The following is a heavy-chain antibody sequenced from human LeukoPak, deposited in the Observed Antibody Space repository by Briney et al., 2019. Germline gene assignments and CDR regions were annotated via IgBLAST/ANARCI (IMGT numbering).Heavy chain of an antibody. J-gene: IGHJ4*02. CDR3: ARANIDGYFDY. V-gene: IGHV4-30-2*01. CDR2: IYHSGST. Sequence: SQTLSLTCAVSGGSISSGGYPWSWIRQPPGKGLEWIGYIYHSGSTYYNPSLKSRVTISVDRSKNQFSLKLSSVTAADTAVYYCARANIDGYFDYWGQGTLVTVSS. D-gene: IGHD2/OR15-2a*01. CDR1: GGSISSGGYP.